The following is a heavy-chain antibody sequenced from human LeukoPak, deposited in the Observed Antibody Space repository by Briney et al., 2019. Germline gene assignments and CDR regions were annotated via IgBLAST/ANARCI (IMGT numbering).Heavy chain of an antibody. J-gene: IGHJ6*02. V-gene: IGHV1-2*02. CDR1: GYTFTSYP. CDR2: INPNSGGT. CDR3: ARVVVVAPRGYGMDV. Sequence: ASVKVSCKASGYTFTSYPISWVRQAPGQGLEWMGWINPNSGGTNYAQKFQGRVTMTRDTSISTAYMELSRLRSDDTAVYYCARVVVVAPRGYGMDVWGQGTTVTVSS. D-gene: IGHD2-15*01.